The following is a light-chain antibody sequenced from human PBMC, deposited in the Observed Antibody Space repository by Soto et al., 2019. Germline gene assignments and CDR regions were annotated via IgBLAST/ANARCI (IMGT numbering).Light chain of an antibody. CDR1: QSVKRR. CDR3: QQRDDWPLT. J-gene: IGKJ4*01. V-gene: IGKV3-11*01. CDR2: DVS. Sequence: EIVLTQSPATLSLSPGEGATLSCRASQSVKRRLGWYQQKPGQAPTLLIYDVSNRATGIPARFSGSGSDTDFKLTISSLEPEDFAIYYCQQRDDWPLTFGGGTRVEIK.